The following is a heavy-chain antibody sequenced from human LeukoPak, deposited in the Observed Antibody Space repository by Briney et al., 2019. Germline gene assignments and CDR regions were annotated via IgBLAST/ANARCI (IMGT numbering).Heavy chain of an antibody. CDR3: ARAHGSSNYFDY. Sequence: SETLSLTCAVSGGSMSSGAYSWSWIRQPPGKGLEWIGYIYHSGSTYYNPSLKSRVTISVDRAKNQFSLKLSSVTAADTAVYSCARAHGSSNYFDYWGPGTLVTVSS. CDR1: GGSMSSGAYS. V-gene: IGHV4-30-2*01. D-gene: IGHD2-2*01. J-gene: IGHJ4*02. CDR2: IYHSGST.